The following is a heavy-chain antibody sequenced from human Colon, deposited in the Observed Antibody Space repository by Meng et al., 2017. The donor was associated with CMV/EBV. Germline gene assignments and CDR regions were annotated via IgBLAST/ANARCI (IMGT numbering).Heavy chain of an antibody. V-gene: IGHV3-72*01. CDR2: IKNKANSYIT. CDR1: GFIFSDHY. Sequence: GSLRLSCAVSGFIFSDHYMDWFRQAPGKGLEWVGRIKNKANSYITEDAASVRGRFTISRDDSKNSLYLEVNSLKTEDTAVYYCGRDSMKGGGFDCWGQGVLVTVSS. J-gene: IGHJ4*02. D-gene: IGHD3-10*01. CDR3: GRDSMKGGGFDC.